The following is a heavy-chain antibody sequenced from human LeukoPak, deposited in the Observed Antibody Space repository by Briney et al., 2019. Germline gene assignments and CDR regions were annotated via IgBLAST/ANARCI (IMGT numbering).Heavy chain of an antibody. CDR2: IGTAGDT. Sequence: GGSLRLSCAASGFTFSSYDMHWVRQATGKGLEWVSAIGTAGDTYYPGSVKGRFTISRENAKNSLYLQMNSLRAGDTAVYYCARAYYYDSSGPEFYYFDYWGQGTLVTVSS. CDR1: GFTFSSYD. CDR3: ARAYYYDSSGPEFYYFDY. J-gene: IGHJ4*02. D-gene: IGHD3-22*01. V-gene: IGHV3-13*01.